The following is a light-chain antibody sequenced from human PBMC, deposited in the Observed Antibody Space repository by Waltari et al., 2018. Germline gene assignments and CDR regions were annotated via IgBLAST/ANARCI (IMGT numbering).Light chain of an antibody. J-gene: IGLJ2*01. CDR1: SSDVGSYNL. Sequence: QSALTQPASVSGPPGQSITISCTGISSDVGSYNLLSWYQQHPGKAPKLIIYEASKRPSGVSSRFSGSKSGNTASLTISGLQAEDEGDYYCCSYTNTHVVFGGGTKLTVL. CDR2: EAS. V-gene: IGLV2-14*02. CDR3: CSYTNTHVV.